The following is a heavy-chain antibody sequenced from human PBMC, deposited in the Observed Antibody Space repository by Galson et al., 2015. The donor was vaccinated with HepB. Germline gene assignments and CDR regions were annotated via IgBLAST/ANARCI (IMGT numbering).Heavy chain of an antibody. CDR1: GFTFSSYA. CDR2: ISYDGSNK. Sequence: SPRLSCAASGFTFSSYAMHWVRQAPGKGLEWVAVISYDGSNKYYADSVKGRFTISRDNSKNTLYLQMNSLRAEDTAVYYCARADSRGYLIPSSGFDYWGQGTLVTVSS. CDR3: ARADSRGYLIPSSGFDY. D-gene: IGHD6-25*01. J-gene: IGHJ4*02. V-gene: IGHV3-30-3*01.